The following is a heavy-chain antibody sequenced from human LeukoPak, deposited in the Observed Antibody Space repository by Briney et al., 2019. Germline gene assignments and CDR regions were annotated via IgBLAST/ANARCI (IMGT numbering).Heavy chain of an antibody. D-gene: IGHD1-26*01. CDR3: AKDRYSGSYYVSGFDY. Sequence: QPGGSLRLSCAASGFTFSSYAMSWVGQAPGKGLEGVAAIIGSGGSTYYADSVKGRFTISRDNSKNTLYLQMNSLRAEDTAVYYCAKDRYSGSYYVSGFDYWGQGTLVTVSS. J-gene: IGHJ4*02. CDR1: GFTFSSYA. V-gene: IGHV3-23*01. CDR2: IIGSGGST.